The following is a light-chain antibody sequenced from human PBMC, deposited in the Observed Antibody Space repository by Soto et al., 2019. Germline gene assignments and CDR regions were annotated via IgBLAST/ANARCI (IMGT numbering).Light chain of an antibody. Sequence: EIVLTQSPGSLSLSPGERATLSCRASQTVSTDYLAWFQQKPGQAPRLLIYGASTKSTGIPDRFSGSGSGRDFTLTISRLEPKDFAVYYCQQYGSSPRTFGQGTKVEIK. J-gene: IGKJ1*01. V-gene: IGKV3-20*01. CDR3: QQYGSSPRT. CDR2: GAS. CDR1: QTVSTDY.